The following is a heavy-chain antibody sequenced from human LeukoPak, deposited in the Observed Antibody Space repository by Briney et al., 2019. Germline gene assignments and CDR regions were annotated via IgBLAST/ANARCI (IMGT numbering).Heavy chain of an antibody. CDR2: ISYDGSNK. Sequence: GQSLRLSCTVSGFTFSSYGKHWVWHAPGKGLEWVAVISYDGSNKYYADSVKGRFTISRDNSKNTLYLQMNSLRAEDTAVYYCAKVKPARWLQLYYFDYWGQGTLVTVSS. CDR3: AKVKPARWLQLYYFDY. J-gene: IGHJ4*02. V-gene: IGHV3-30*18. D-gene: IGHD5-24*01. CDR1: GFTFSSYG.